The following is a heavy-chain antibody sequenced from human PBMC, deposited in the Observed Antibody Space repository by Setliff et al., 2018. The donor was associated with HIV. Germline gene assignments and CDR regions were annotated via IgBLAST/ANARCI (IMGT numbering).Heavy chain of an antibody. CDR1: GYTFTSYG. CDR2: ISAYNGKT. D-gene: IGHD3-3*01. Sequence: GASVKVSCKASGYTFTSYGISWVRQAPGQGLEWTGWISAYNGKTEYAQRFQDRVTMTTDTSTNTVYMEMRRLTSDDTAVYFCARGGGFWSGQLDYWGQGTLVTVSS. CDR3: ARGGGFWSGQLDY. V-gene: IGHV1-18*01. J-gene: IGHJ4*02.